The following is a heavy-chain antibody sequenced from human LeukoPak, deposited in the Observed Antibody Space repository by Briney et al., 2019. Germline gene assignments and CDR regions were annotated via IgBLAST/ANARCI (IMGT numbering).Heavy chain of an antibody. D-gene: IGHD3-10*01. CDR2: IYYSGST. CDR1: GGSISSSSYY. J-gene: IGHJ5*02. V-gene: IGHV4-39*01. Sequence: SETLSLTCTVSGGSISSSSYYWGWIRQPPGKGLEWIGSIYYSGSTHYNPSLKSRVTISVDTSKNQFSLKLSSVTAADTAVYYCARRGPPRTLLRGVKSGWFDPWGQGTLATVSS. CDR3: ARRGPPRTLLRGVKSGWFDP.